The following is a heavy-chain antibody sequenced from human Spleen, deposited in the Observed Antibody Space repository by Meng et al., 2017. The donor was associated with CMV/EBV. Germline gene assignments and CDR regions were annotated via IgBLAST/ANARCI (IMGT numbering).Heavy chain of an antibody. CDR1: GGSISSSKW. D-gene: IGHD3-22*01. V-gene: IGHV4-4*01. J-gene: IGHJ3*02. CDR2: IQHSGTT. Sequence: GSLRLSCVVSGGSISSSKWWSWVRQPPGKGLEWIGAIQHSGTTNYNTSLKSRVTMSVDKSKNHFSLSLTSVTAADTAVYFCARADSSYFDVSAYYPDALDIWGQGTVVTVSS. CDR3: ARADSSYFDVSAYYPDALDI.